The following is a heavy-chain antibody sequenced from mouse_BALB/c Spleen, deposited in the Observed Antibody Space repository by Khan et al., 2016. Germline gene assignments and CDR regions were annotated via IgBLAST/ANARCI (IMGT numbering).Heavy chain of an antibody. CDR1: GYTFTSYW. CDR2: INPSTGYT. CDR3: AYYGGSYYGVDY. V-gene: IGHV1-7*01. D-gene: IGHD1-1*01. J-gene: IGHJ4*01. Sequence: QVQLQQSGAELAKPGASVKMSCKASGYTFTSYWMHWVKQRPGQGLEWIGYINPSTGYTEYNQKFKDKATLTADNSSSTAYMQLSSLTSEDSAVYCCAYYGGSYYGVDYWDQGTAVTVSS.